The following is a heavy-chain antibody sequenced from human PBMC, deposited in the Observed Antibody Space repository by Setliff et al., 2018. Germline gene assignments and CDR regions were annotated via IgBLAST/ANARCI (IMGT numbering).Heavy chain of an antibody. D-gene: IGHD3-10*01. CDR1: GYTLSRHY. J-gene: IGHJ4*02. CDR2: INPGGGSA. Sequence: ASVKVSCKATGYTLSRHYMHWARQAPGQGLEWMGIINPGGGSASYAQKFQDRVIMTRDTSTSTVYLEVTSLRSEDTAVYYCARAGMASLNRKGVFEYWGQGTLVTVSS. V-gene: IGHV1-46*01. CDR3: ARAGMASLNRKGVFEY.